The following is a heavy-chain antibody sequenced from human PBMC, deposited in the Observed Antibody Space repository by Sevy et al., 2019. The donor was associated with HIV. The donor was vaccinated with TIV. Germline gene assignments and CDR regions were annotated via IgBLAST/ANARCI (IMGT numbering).Heavy chain of an antibody. CDR1: GYTFTGYY. V-gene: IGHV1-2*02. CDR3: ARGGSGRGTNWFDS. D-gene: IGHD3-10*01. J-gene: IGHJ5*01. Sequence: ASVKVSCKASGYTFTGYYMHWVRQAPGQGLEWMGWINRNSGGTNYAQKFQGRVTMTRDTSICTAYMELSRLRSDDTAVYYCARGGSGRGTNWFDSWGQGTLVTVSS. CDR2: INRNSGGT.